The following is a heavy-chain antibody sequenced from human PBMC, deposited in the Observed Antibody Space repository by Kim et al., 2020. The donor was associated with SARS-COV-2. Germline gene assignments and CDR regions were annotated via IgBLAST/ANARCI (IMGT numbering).Heavy chain of an antibody. J-gene: IGHJ4*02. CDR3: ARQEYDIREYYFDY. D-gene: IGHD3-9*01. V-gene: IGHV4-39*01. CDR2: IYYSGST. CDR1: GGSISSSSYY. Sequence: SETLSLTCTVSGGSISSSSYYWGWIRQPPGKGLEWIGSIYYSGSTYYNPSLKSRVTISVDTSKNQFSLKLSSVTAADTAVYYCARQEYDIREYYFDYWGQGTLVTVSS.